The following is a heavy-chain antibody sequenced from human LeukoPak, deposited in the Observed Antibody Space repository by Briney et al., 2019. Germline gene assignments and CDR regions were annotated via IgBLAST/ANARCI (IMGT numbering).Heavy chain of an antibody. CDR3: ATRNARRAPNWFDP. J-gene: IGHJ5*02. CDR2: INHSGST. D-gene: IGHD1-1*01. V-gene: IGHV4-34*01. CDR1: GGSFSGYY. Sequence: KTSETLSLTCAVYGGSFSGYYWSWIRQPPGKGLEWIGEINHSGSTNYNPSLKSRVTISVDTSKNQFSLKLTSVTAVDTALYYCATRNARRAPNWFDPWGQGTLVTVSS.